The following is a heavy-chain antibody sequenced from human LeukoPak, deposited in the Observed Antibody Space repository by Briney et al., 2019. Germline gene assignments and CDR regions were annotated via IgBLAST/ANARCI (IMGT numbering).Heavy chain of an antibody. J-gene: IGHJ4*02. D-gene: IGHD6-19*01. CDR2: IYYSGST. Sequence: SETLSLTCTVSGGSISSSSYYWGWIRQPPGKGLEWIGSIYYSGSTYYNPSLKSRVTISVDMSKNHFSLRLSSVTAADTAVYYCARGTLYSGWSYYFDYWGQGTLVRVSS. V-gene: IGHV4-39*07. CDR1: GGSISSSSYY. CDR3: ARGTLYSGWSYYFDY.